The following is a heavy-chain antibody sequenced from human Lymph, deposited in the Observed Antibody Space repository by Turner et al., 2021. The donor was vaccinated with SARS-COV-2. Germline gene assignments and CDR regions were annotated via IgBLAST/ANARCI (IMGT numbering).Heavy chain of an antibody. J-gene: IGHJ4*02. CDR2: IDYSGSN. CDR1: GGAISSSSHY. V-gene: IGHV4-39*01. CDR3: ARLVRRAEYYFDY. D-gene: IGHD3-10*01. Sequence: QLQLQESGPGLVKPSETLSLTCTVSGGAISSSSHYWGWIRQPPGRGREWIGHIDYSGSNYYNPSLTTRVTISVDTSKNQFSLRLSSVTAADTAVYYCARLVRRAEYYFDYWGQGTLVTVSS.